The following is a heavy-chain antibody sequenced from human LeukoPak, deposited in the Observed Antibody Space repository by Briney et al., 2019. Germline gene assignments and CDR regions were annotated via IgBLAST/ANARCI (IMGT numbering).Heavy chain of an antibody. D-gene: IGHD1-1*01. CDR1: GGSFSGYY. Sequence: NPSETLSLTCAVYGGSFSGYYWSWIRQPRGKGLEWIGEINHSGSTNYNPSLKSRVTISVDTSKNQFSLKLSSVTAADTAVYYCARAKGTAIDYWGQGTLVTVSS. V-gene: IGHV4-34*01. CDR3: ARAKGTAIDY. J-gene: IGHJ4*02. CDR2: INHSGST.